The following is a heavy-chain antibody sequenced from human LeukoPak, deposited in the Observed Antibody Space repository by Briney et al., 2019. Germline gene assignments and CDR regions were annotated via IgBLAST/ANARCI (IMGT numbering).Heavy chain of an antibody. CDR2: ISSDSNYI. V-gene: IGHV3-21*01. J-gene: IGHJ5*02. CDR3: ARKENILTGYYDH. CDR1: GFTLSSYT. Sequence: VGSPRLSCAASGFTLSSYTMNWVRQAPRKGLEWVSSISSDSNYIYYADSVKGRFTISRDNAWNSLYLQMNRLRAEDTAVYYCARKENILTGYYDHWGHGNLVTVSS. D-gene: IGHD3-9*01.